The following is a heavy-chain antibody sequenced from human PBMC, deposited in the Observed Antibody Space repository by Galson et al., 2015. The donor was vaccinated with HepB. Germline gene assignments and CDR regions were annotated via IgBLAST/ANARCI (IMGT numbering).Heavy chain of an antibody. J-gene: IGHJ4*02. CDR1: GGSFSGYY. V-gene: IGHV4-34*01. CDR2: INHSGST. D-gene: IGHD2/OR15-2a*01. Sequence: ETLSLTCAVYGGSFSGYYWSWIRQPPGKGLEWIGEINHSGSTNYTPSLKSRVTISVDTSKNQFSLKLSSVTAADTAVYYCARSTRDRFRQFDYWGQGTLVTVSS. CDR3: ARSTRDRFRQFDY.